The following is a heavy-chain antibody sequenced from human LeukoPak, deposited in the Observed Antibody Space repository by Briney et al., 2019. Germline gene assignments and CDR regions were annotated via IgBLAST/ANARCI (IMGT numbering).Heavy chain of an antibody. V-gene: IGHV3-30*02. CDR3: EKDLIELGGT. CDR2: IRYDGSNK. D-gene: IGHD1-26*01. J-gene: IGHJ4*02. Sequence: PGGSLRLSCAASGFTLNSYGMHWVRQAPGKVLEWVAFIRYDGSNKYYADSVKGRFTISRDNSNNPLYLQMNSLRAEDTAVYYCEKDLIELGGTWGQGTLVTVSS. CDR1: GFTLNSYG.